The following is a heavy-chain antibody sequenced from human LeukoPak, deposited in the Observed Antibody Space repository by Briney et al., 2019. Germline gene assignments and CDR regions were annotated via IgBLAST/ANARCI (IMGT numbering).Heavy chain of an antibody. CDR1: GYAVTDLS. D-gene: IGHD6-19*01. CDR2: FDLEDGET. V-gene: IGHV1-24*01. CDR3: ATSWRQWLVEGRANGMDV. J-gene: IGHJ6*02. Sequence: RALVKVSCKVYGYAVTDLSMQWVRQAPGEGLEWMGGFDLEDGETIYAQKFQGRVAITEDTSTETAYMELSSLTSADTAVYYCATSWRQWLVEGRANGMDVWGQGTTVIVSS.